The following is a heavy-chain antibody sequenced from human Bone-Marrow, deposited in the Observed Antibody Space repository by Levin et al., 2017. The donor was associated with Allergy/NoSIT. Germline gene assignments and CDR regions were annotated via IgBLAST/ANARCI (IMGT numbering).Heavy chain of an antibody. CDR1: GFTFSSYS. CDR3: ARGSTSRQREDAFDI. Sequence: GGSLRLSCAASGFTFSSYSMNWVRQAPGKGLEWVSSISTTSSHIYYADSVKGRFTISRDNAKNSLYLQMDSLRAEDTAVYYCARGSTSRQREDAFDIWGQGTMVTVSS. V-gene: IGHV3-21*06. D-gene: IGHD2-2*01. J-gene: IGHJ3*02. CDR2: ISTTSSHI.